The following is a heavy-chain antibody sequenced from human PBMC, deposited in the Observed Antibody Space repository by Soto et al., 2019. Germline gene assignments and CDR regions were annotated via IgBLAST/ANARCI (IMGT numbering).Heavy chain of an antibody. CDR2: IYYSGST. Sequence: SETLSLTCTVSGGSISSSSYYWGWIRQPPGKGLEWIGSIYYSGSTYYNPSLKSRVTISVDTSKNQFSLKLSSVTAADTAVYYCARHPMDRKAAPPGWFDPWGQGTLVTVSS. D-gene: IGHD6-6*01. V-gene: IGHV4-39*01. CDR3: ARHPMDRKAAPPGWFDP. J-gene: IGHJ5*02. CDR1: GGSISSSSYY.